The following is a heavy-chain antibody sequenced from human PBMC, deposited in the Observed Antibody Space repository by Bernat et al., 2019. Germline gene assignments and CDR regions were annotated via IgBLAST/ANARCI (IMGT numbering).Heavy chain of an antibody. CDR3: ARDLAGYSYGPTSYYYYGMDV. CDR2: INPSGGST. Sequence: QVQLVQSGAEVKKPGASVKVSCKASGYTFTSYYMHWVRQAPGQGLEWMGIINPSGGSTSYAQKFQGRVTMTRDTSTSTVYMELSSLRPEDTAVYYCARDLAGYSYGPTSYYYYGMDVWGQGTTVTVSS. CDR1: GYTFTSYY. J-gene: IGHJ6*02. D-gene: IGHD5-18*01. V-gene: IGHV1-46*01.